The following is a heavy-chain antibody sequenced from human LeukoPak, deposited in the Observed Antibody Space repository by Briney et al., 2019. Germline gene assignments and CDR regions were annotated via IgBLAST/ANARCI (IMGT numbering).Heavy chain of an antibody. CDR2: IYSGGST. CDR3: ARYTVTNHYFDY. J-gene: IGHJ4*02. D-gene: IGHD4-17*01. Sequence: RGSLRLSCAASGFTVSSNYMSWVRQAPGKGLEWVSVIYSGGSTYYADSVKGRFTISRDNSKNTLYLQMNSLRAEDTAVYYCARYTVTNHYFDYRGQGTLVTVSS. V-gene: IGHV3-66*01. CDR1: GFTVSSNY.